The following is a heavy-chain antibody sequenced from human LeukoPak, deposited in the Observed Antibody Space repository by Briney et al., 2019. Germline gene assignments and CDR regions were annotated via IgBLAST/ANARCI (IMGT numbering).Heavy chain of an antibody. J-gene: IGHJ4*02. V-gene: IGHV3-15*01. Sequence: GGSLRLSCTASGFTFSDAWVTWVRQAPGKGLEWVGRIRSKTSGGTTGYAAPVNGRFTISRDDSKNTIFLQMNSLKTEDTAVYYCNTFNWNSPFDYWGQGTLVTVSS. CDR1: GFTFSDAW. CDR2: IRSKTSGGTT. D-gene: IGHD1-20*01. CDR3: NTFNWNSPFDY.